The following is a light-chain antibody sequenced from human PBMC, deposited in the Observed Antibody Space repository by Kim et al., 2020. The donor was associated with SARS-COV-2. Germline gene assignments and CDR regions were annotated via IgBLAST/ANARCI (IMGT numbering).Light chain of an antibody. CDR3: QAWDSGTVV. J-gene: IGLJ3*02. Sequence: SYELTQPPSVSVSPGQPASITCSGDKLGDNYACWYQQRPGQSPVVVIYQDNKRPSGIPERFSGSNSGNTATLTISGTQAMDEADYYCQAWDSGTVVFCGG. CDR1: KLGDNY. CDR2: QDN. V-gene: IGLV3-1*01.